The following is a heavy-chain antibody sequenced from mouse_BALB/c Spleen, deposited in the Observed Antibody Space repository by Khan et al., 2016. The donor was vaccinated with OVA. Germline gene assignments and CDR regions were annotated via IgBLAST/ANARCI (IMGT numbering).Heavy chain of an antibody. Sequence: LVKTGASVKISCQASGYSFTGYYMHWVKQSHGKSIAWIGIISCNNGSTTYNQKFKGKATFTEDTSSSTVYLQLNSLTTEDSAVYYCARGDFYGSSSFAYWGQGTMVTVSA. CDR3: ARGDFYGSSSFAY. J-gene: IGHJ3*01. D-gene: IGHD1-1*01. CDR2: ISCNNGST. V-gene: IGHV1S34*01. CDR1: GYSFTGYY.